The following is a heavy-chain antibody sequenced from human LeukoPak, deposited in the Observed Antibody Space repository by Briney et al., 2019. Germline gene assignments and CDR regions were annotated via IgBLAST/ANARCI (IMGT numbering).Heavy chain of an antibody. CDR2: ISGSGGST. D-gene: IGHD3-16*02. Sequence: GGSLRLSCAASGFTFSSYAMSWVRQAPGKGLEWVSAISGSGGSTYYADSVKGRFTISRDNAKNTLYLQMNSLRAEDTAVYYCARWGVWGSYRPIDYWGQGSLVTVSS. CDR1: GFTFSSYA. J-gene: IGHJ4*02. V-gene: IGHV3-23*01. CDR3: ARWGVWGSYRPIDY.